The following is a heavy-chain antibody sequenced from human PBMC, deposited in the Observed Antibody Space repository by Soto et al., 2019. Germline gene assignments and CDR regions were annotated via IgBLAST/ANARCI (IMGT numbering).Heavy chain of an antibody. CDR1: GFTFSSYG. CDR3: LRPTCYRGNDYVYYYGMDV. Sequence: HVQLVESGGGVVQPGRSLRLSCAASGFTFSSYGMHWVRQAPGKGLEWVELVWYDGGNKYYADSVQGRFTISRDNSKNTLYLQMNSLRAEDTAVYYGLRPTCYRGNDYVYYYGMDVWGQATTVTVSS. J-gene: IGHJ6*02. V-gene: IGHV3-33*01. D-gene: IGHD5-12*01. CDR2: VWYDGGNK.